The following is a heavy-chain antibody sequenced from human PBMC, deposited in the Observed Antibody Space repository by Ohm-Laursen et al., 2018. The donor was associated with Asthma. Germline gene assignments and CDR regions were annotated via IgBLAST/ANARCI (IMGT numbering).Heavy chain of an antibody. Sequence: GTLSLTCTVSGGSVSSGSYYWSWIRQPPGKGLEWIGYIYYSGITYSNPSLRSRVSISVDTSKNQFSLRVSSVTAANTAVYYCAREATVITRYFDSWGQGILVTVSS. V-gene: IGHV4-61*01. J-gene: IGHJ4*02. CDR2: IYYSGIT. CDR1: GGSVSSGSYY. D-gene: IGHD4-23*01. CDR3: AREATVITRYFDS.